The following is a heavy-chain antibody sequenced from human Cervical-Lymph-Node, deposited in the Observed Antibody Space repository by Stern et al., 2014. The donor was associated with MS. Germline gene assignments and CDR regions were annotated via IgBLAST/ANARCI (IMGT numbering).Heavy chain of an antibody. Sequence: QMQLVQSGAEARKPGASVKISCKASGYGFSAFYLFWVRQAPGKGLECMGWINADNGGIKYVEKFQGRVSVTRDTSVSTTYLELRRLTSDDTAVYYCARRGVLGDMDLWGQGTPVTVSS. J-gene: IGHJ5*02. D-gene: IGHD3-10*01. CDR1: GYGFSAFY. V-gene: IGHV1-2*02. CDR2: INADNGGI. CDR3: ARRGVLGDMDL.